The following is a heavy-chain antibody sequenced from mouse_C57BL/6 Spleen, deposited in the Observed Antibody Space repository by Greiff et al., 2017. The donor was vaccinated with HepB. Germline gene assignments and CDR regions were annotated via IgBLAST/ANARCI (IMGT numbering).Heavy chain of an antibody. Sequence: VQLQQPGAELVKPGASVKLSCKASGYTFTSYWMHWVKQRPGGGLEWIGRIDPNSGGTKYNEKFKSKATLTVDKPSSTAYMQRSSLTSEDSAVYYCARGELMRLLPFAYWGQGTLGTVSA. CDR1: GYTFTSYW. J-gene: IGHJ3*01. CDR3: ARGELMRLLPFAY. CDR2: IDPNSGGT. V-gene: IGHV1-72*01. D-gene: IGHD2-3*01.